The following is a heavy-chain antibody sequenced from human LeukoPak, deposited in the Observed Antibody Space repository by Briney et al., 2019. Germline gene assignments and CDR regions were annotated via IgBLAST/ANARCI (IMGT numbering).Heavy chain of an antibody. CDR1: GFTFSSYA. Sequence: GGSLRLSCAASGFTFSSYAMSWVRQAPGKGLEWVSAISGSGGSTYYADSVKGRFTISRDNSKNTLYLQMNSLRAEDTAVYYCARAAFMVRGAISYMDVWGKGTTVTVSS. CDR2: ISGSGGST. V-gene: IGHV3-23*01. J-gene: IGHJ6*03. D-gene: IGHD3-10*01. CDR3: ARAAFMVRGAISYMDV.